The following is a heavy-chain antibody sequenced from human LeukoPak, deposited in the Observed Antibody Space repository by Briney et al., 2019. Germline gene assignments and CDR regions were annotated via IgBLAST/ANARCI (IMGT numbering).Heavy chain of an antibody. CDR1: GGSISSSSYY. CDR3: AVGGFYYYYGMDV. J-gene: IGHJ6*02. D-gene: IGHD3-16*01. CDR2: IYYSGST. Sequence: PSATLSLTCTVSGGSISSSSYYWGWIRQPPGKGLEWIGSIYYSGSTYYNPSLKSRVTISVDTSKNQFSLKLSSVTAADTAVYYCAVGGFYYYYGMDVWGQGTTVTVSS. V-gene: IGHV4-39*01.